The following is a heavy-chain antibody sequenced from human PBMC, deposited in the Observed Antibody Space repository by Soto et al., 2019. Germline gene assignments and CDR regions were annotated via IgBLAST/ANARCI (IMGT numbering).Heavy chain of an antibody. Sequence: QVQLVESGGGVVQPGRSLRLSCAASGFTFISYGMHGARQAPGKGLEWVAVISYDGSNKYYADSVKGRFTISRDNSKNTLYLQMNSLRAEDTAVYYCAKLGDGYNFDYWGQGTLVTVSS. CDR2: ISYDGSNK. CDR3: AKLGDGYNFDY. J-gene: IGHJ4*02. D-gene: IGHD5-12*01. CDR1: GFTFISYG. V-gene: IGHV3-30*18.